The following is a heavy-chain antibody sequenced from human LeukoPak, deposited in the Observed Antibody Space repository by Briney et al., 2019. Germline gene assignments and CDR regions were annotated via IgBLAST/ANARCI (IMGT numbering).Heavy chain of an antibody. CDR1: GFTFSSYW. Sequence: PGGSLRLSCAASGFTFSSYWRSWVRQAPGKGLEWVANIKQEGSEKYYMDSVNGRFTISRDNAKNSLYLQMNSLRAEDTAVYSCARDTGSAYGSGSYYFTYYYGMDVWGQGTTVTVSS. D-gene: IGHD3-10*01. CDR3: ARDTGSAYGSGSYYFTYYYGMDV. J-gene: IGHJ6*02. V-gene: IGHV3-7*01. CDR2: IKQEGSEK.